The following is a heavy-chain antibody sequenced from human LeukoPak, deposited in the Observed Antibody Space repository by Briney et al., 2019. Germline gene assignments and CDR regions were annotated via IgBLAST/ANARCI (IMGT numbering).Heavy chain of an antibody. CDR2: LYSGGSI. Sequence: GGSLRLSCAGSGFTVSSSYMSWVRQAPGRGLEWVSILYSGGSIFYADSVKGRFTISRDISKNMLHLQMNSLRADDTAVYYCARSSISSYYEDWGQGTLLTVSS. V-gene: IGHV3-66*01. CDR1: GFTVSSSY. D-gene: IGHD1-26*01. CDR3: ARSSISSYYED. J-gene: IGHJ4*02.